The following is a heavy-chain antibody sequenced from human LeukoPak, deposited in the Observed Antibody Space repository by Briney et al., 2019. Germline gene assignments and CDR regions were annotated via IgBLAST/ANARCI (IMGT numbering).Heavy chain of an antibody. CDR1: GASISSYY. CDR2: IYYSGST. V-gene: IGHV4-59*01. D-gene: IGHD6-19*01. CDR3: ARTFRGGWYYSDY. Sequence: SETLSLTCTVSGASISSYYWSWIRQPPGKGLEWIAFIYYSGSTNYNPSLKSRVTISVDTSKSQFSLKLSSVTAADTAVYYCARTFRGGWYYSDYWGQGTLVTVSS. J-gene: IGHJ4*02.